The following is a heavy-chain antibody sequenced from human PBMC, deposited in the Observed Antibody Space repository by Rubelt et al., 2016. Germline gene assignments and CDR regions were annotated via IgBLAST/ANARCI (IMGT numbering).Heavy chain of an antibody. CDR1: GGTFRSYA. V-gene: IGHV1-69*01. D-gene: IGHD6-13*01. Sequence: QVQLVQSGAEVKKPGSSVMVPCKASGGTFRSYAISWVRQAPGQGLEWMGGIIPIFGTATYAQKFQGRVTIIADESTSTSYMELGSLRSEDTAVYYCARRQQLGPFDYWGQGTLVTVSS. CDR2: IIPIFGTA. CDR3: ARRQQLGPFDY. J-gene: IGHJ4*02.